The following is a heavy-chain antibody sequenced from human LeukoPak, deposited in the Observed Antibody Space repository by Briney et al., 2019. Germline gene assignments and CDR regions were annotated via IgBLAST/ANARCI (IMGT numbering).Heavy chain of an antibody. CDR3: ASQRSGWYEGSSGSYYFDY. CDR2: IKQDGSEK. J-gene: IGHJ4*02. CDR1: GFTFSSYA. D-gene: IGHD6-19*01. V-gene: IGHV3-7*01. Sequence: GGSLRLSCAASGFTFSSYAMHWVRQAPGKGLEWVANIKQDGSEKYYVDSVKGRFTISRDNAKNSLYVQMNSLRAEDTAVFYCASQRSGWYEGSSGSYYFDYWGQGTLVTVSS.